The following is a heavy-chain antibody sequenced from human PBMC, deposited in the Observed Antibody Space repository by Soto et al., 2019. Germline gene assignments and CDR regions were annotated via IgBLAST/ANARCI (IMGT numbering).Heavy chain of an antibody. CDR2: IYYSGST. Sequence: SETLSLTCTVSGGSISSSSYYWGWIRQPPGKGLEWIGSIYYSGSTYYNPSLKSRVTISVDTSKNQFSLKLSSVTAADTAVYYCARPFSAANPRGRDTGLRFDPWGQGTLVTVSS. V-gene: IGHV4-39*01. D-gene: IGHD3-9*01. CDR3: ARPFSAANPRGRDTGLRFDP. J-gene: IGHJ5*02. CDR1: GGSISSSSYY.